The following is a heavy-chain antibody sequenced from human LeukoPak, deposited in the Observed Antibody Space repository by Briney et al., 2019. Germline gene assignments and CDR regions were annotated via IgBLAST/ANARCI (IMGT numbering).Heavy chain of an antibody. CDR1: GGSFSGYY. CDR2: IYYSGST. Sequence: SETLSLTCAVYGGSFSGYYWGWIRQPPGKGLEWIGSIYYSGSTYYNPSLKSRVTISVDTSKNQFSLKLSSVTAADTAVYYCASCLYYYDSSGYYYQVGATVNWFDPWGQGTLVTVSS. V-gene: IGHV4-34*01. J-gene: IGHJ5*02. D-gene: IGHD3-22*01. CDR3: ASCLYYYDSSGYYYQVGATVNWFDP.